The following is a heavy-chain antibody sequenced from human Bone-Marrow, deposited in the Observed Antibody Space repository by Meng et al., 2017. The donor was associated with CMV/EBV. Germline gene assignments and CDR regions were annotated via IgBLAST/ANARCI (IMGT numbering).Heavy chain of an antibody. Sequence: GESLKISCAASGFTFSDSCMHWVRQAPGKGLEWVSVISFDGSNIHYADSVKGRFTSSRDNSKKTLYLQMNSLIGEDRAVYYCATGSAWGTLFGYWGQGTLVTVSS. V-gene: IGHV3-30*03. CDR1: GFTFSDSC. CDR3: ATGSAWGTLFGY. J-gene: IGHJ4*02. D-gene: IGHD1-14*01. CDR2: ISFDGSNI.